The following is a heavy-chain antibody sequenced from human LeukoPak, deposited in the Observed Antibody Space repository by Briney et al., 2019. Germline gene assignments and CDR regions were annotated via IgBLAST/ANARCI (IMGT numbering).Heavy chain of an antibody. CDR2: ISGSGGGT. CDR3: ARDQSIREGSYYIILDY. Sequence: GGSLRLSCAASGFTFSSYAMSWVRQAPEKGLEWVSTISGSGGGTYYADSVKGRFTISRDDSKNTLYLQMNSLRAEDTAVYYCARDQSIREGSYYIILDYWGQGTLVTVSS. CDR1: GFTFSSYA. D-gene: IGHD1-26*01. V-gene: IGHV3-23*01. J-gene: IGHJ4*02.